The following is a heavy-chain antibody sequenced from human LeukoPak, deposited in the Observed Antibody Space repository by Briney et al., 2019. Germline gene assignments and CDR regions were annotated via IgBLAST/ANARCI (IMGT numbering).Heavy chain of an antibody. CDR3: ARVYVGYAFDI. CDR2: IYYSGST. J-gene: IGHJ3*02. V-gene: IGHV4-59*11. D-gene: IGHD2-8*01. Sequence: SETLSLTCTVSGGSISSHYWSWIRQPPGKGLEWIGYIYYSGSTNYNPSLKSRVTISVDTSKNQFSLKLSSVTAADTAVYYCARVYVGYAFDIWGQGTMVTVSS. CDR1: GGSISSHY.